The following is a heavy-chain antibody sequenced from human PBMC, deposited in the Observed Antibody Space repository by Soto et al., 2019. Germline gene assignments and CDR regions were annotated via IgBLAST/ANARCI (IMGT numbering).Heavy chain of an antibody. CDR3: ARGGHAVVVTAALDY. CDR2: VNPSGGHT. D-gene: IGHD2-21*02. CDR1: GDTFSDYY. V-gene: IGHV1-46*01. Sequence: QVQLMQSGAEVKKPGASVKVSCKASGDTFSDYYIHWVRQAPGQGLEWMGTVNPSGGHTTYSQHFLGRVTTTRDTSTSTLHMELTSLTSEDTAGYYCARGGHAVVVTAALDYWGQGTLVTVSS. J-gene: IGHJ4*02.